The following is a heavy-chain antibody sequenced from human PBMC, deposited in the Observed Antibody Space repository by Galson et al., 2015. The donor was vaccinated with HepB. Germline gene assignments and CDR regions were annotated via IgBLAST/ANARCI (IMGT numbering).Heavy chain of an antibody. CDR3: ARVGGVYSGYDCLDY. D-gene: IGHD5-12*01. CDR2: IKQDGSEK. CDR1: GFTFSSYR. J-gene: IGHJ4*02. V-gene: IGHV3-7*03. Sequence: SLRLSCAASGFTFSSYRMSWVRQAPGKGLEWVANIKQDGSEKYYVDSVKGRFTISRDNAKNSLYLQMNSLRAEDTAVYYCARVGGVYSGYDCLDYWGQGTLVTVSS.